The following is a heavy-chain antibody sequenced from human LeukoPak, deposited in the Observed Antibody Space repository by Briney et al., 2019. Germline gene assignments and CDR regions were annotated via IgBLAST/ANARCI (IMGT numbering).Heavy chain of an antibody. CDR3: AKELYNSGYFRPLDY. CDR2: IGGSGGTT. V-gene: IGHV3-23*01. Sequence: GGSLRLSCAASGFIFSNYAMSWVRQAPGKGLEWVSVIGGSGGTTYYANSVKGRFTISRDNSKNTLHLQMNSLRAEDTAVYYCAKELYNSGYFRPLDYWGQGTLVTVSS. J-gene: IGHJ4*02. D-gene: IGHD3-22*01. CDR1: GFIFSNYA.